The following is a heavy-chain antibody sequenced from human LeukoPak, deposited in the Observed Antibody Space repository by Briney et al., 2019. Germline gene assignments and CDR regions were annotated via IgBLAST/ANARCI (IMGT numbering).Heavy chain of an antibody. V-gene: IGHV3-23*01. D-gene: IGHD3-10*01. CDR3: AKETASDFGGAVDY. Sequence: GGSLRLSCAASGFTFSSSAMSWVRQAPGRGREWVSSITDSGDGTYYADSVKGRFTISRDDSKNTLCLQINSLRAEDTAVYYCAKETASDFGGAVDYWGQGTLVTVSS. CDR1: GFTFSSSA. J-gene: IGHJ4*02. CDR2: ITDSGDGT.